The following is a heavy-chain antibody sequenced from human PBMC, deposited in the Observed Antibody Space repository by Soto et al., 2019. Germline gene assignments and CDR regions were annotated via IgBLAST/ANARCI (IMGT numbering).Heavy chain of an antibody. Sequence: QVQLVESGGGVVQPGRSLRLSCAASGFTFSSYGMHWVRQAPGKGLEWVAVIWYDGSNKYYADSVKGRFTIFRDNSKNTMYLQIERLRAEVTAVYYCARDPVLLWFGAPPGMDVWGQGTTVTVSS. CDR3: ARDPVLLWFGAPPGMDV. D-gene: IGHD3-10*01. CDR2: IWYDGSNK. J-gene: IGHJ6*02. CDR1: GFTFSSYG. V-gene: IGHV3-33*01.